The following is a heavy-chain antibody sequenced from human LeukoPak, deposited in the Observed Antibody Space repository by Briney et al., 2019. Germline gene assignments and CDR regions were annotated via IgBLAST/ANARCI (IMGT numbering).Heavy chain of an antibody. V-gene: IGHV3-9*03. D-gene: IGHD5-18*01. CDR3: AKAGDGTARSIDI. CDR1: GVTFDDYA. J-gene: IGHJ3*02. CDR2: ISGKRGST. Sequence: SLRLSCADSGVTFDDYAMQWGRQAPGKGVEGGSGISGKRGSTEYEESVKGRFTISRDNAKNSLYLQMNSLRAEDMALYYCAKAGDGTARSIDIWGQGTLVTVSS.